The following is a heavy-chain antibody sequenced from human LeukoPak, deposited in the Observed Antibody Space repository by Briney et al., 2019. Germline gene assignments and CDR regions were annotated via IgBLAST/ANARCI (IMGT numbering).Heavy chain of an antibody. V-gene: IGHV3-48*03. CDR2: ISSSGSTI. Sequence: GGSLRLSCAASGFTFSSYEMNWVRQAPGKGLEWVSYISSSGSTIYYADSVKGRFTISRDNAKNSLYLQMNSLRAEDTAVYYCARGSTSGSSNLDYWGQGTLVTVSS. D-gene: IGHD1-26*01. CDR1: GFTFSSYE. J-gene: IGHJ4*02. CDR3: ARGSTSGSSNLDY.